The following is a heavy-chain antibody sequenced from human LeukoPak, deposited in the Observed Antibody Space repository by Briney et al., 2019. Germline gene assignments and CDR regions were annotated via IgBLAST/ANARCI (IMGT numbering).Heavy chain of an antibody. J-gene: IGHJ4*02. CDR2: IYYSGST. V-gene: IGHV4-39*01. Sequence: SETLSLTCTVSGGSISSSSYYWGWIRQPPGKGLEWIGSIYYSGSTYYNPSLKSRVTISVDTSKNQFSLKLSSVTAADTAVYYCARCTIGGWLQLIYFDYWGQGTLVTVSS. CDR1: GGSISSSSYY. D-gene: IGHD5-24*01. CDR3: ARCTIGGWLQLIYFDY.